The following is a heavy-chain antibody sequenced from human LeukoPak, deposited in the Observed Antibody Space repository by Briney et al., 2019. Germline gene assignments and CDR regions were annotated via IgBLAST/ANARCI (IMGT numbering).Heavy chain of an antibody. CDR1: GGSISSSSYY. D-gene: IGHD2/OR15-2a*01. Sequence: PSETLSLTCTVSGGSISSSSYYCGWIRQPPGKGLEWIGSIYYSGSTYYNPSLKSRVTISVDTSKSQFSLKLSSVTAADTAVYYCAGLYAQYYYYMDDWGKGTTVTVSS. CDR2: IYYSGST. CDR3: AGLYAQYYYYMDD. J-gene: IGHJ6*03. V-gene: IGHV4-39*01.